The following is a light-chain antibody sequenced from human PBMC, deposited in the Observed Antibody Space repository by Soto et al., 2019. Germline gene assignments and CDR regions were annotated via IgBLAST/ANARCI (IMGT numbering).Light chain of an antibody. J-gene: IGKJ1*01. V-gene: IGKV3-15*01. CDR2: GAS. CDR3: QHYNNWPPWT. CDR1: QSVSSN. Sequence: EIVMTQSPATLSVSPGERATLSCRASQSVSSNLAWYQQKPGQSPRLLIYGASTRDTGIPARYSGSGSGTDFTLTISSLQSEDFAVYYCQHYNNWPPWTFGQGTRVDIK.